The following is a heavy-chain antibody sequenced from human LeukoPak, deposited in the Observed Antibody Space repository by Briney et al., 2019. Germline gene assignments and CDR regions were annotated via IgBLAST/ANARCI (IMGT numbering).Heavy chain of an antibody. CDR1: GGSFSGYY. CDR2: INHSGST. V-gene: IGHV4-34*01. D-gene: IGHD2-21*01. Sequence: PSETLSLTCAVYGGSFSGYYWSWIRQPPGKGLEWIGVINHSGSTNYNPSLKSRVTISVDTSKNQFSLKLSSVTAADTAVYYCARAPQRSYQHNWFDPWGQGTLVTVSS. CDR3: ARAPQRSYQHNWFDP. J-gene: IGHJ5*02.